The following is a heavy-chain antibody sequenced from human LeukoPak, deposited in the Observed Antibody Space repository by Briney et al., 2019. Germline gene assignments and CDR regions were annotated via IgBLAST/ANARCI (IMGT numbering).Heavy chain of an antibody. D-gene: IGHD2-2*01. Sequence: SETLSLTCTVSGGSISSSDYYWGWIRQPPGKGLEWIGSIYYSGKTYYKMSLKSRVTISEDTSKNQFSLKLSSVPAAETAVYYCARIRTAMKKYGPYAAFAIWGQGTMVTASS. CDR1: GGSISSSDYY. J-gene: IGHJ3*02. CDR2: IYYSGKT. V-gene: IGHV4-39*01. CDR3: ARIRTAMKKYGPYAAFAI.